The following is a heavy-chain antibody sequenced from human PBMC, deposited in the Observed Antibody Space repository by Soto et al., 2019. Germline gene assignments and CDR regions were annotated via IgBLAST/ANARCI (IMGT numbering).Heavy chain of an antibody. D-gene: IGHD1-1*01. Sequence: QVQLQESGPGLVKPSETLSLTCTVSGGSISSYYWSWIRQPPGKGLEWIGCIYYSGSTNYNPSLKSRVTISVDTSKNQCSLKLSAVTAADTAVYYCARRYGYSFDYWGQGTLVTVSS. CDR3: ARRYGYSFDY. CDR1: GGSISSYY. CDR2: IYYSGST. V-gene: IGHV4-59*08. J-gene: IGHJ4*02.